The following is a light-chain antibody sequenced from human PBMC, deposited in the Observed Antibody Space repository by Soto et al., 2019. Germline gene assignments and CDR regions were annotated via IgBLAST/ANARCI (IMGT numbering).Light chain of an antibody. CDR3: QQASSFPLT. CDR1: QLISSW. V-gene: IGKV1-12*01. CDR2: GAS. Sequence: IQMTQSPSSVSASVGDSVTITCRASQLISSWLAWYQAKPGKAPTLLIYGASNRESGVPSRFSGSESGTLFTLTINSLQPEDSATYYCQQASSFPLTVGGGTTVEI. J-gene: IGKJ4*01.